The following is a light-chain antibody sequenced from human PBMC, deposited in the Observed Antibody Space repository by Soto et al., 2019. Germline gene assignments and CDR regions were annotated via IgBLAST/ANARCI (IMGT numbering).Light chain of an antibody. CDR3: QHHNSYSEA. CDR2: KAS. Sequence: IQLTQSPSSLSASVGDSVTVTCRASQTIISWLAWYQQKPGKAPKLLIYKASSLKSGVPSRFSGSGSGTEFPLTISSLQPDDFATYYCQHHNSYSEAFGQGTKVDI. V-gene: IGKV1-5*03. CDR1: QTIISW. J-gene: IGKJ1*01.